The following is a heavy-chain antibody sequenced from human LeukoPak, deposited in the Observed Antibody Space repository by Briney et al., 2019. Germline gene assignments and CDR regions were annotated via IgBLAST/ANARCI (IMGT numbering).Heavy chain of an antibody. J-gene: IGHJ4*02. CDR3: ASQDSSGYPYYFDY. CDR1: GFTDSSNY. D-gene: IGHD3-22*01. V-gene: IGHV3-53*01. CDR2: IYSGGST. Sequence: GGSLRLSCAASGFTDSSNYMSWVRQAPGKGLEWVSVIYSGGSTYYADSVKGRFTISRDNSKNTLYLQMNSLRAEDTAVYYCASQDSSGYPYYFDYWGQGTLVTVSS.